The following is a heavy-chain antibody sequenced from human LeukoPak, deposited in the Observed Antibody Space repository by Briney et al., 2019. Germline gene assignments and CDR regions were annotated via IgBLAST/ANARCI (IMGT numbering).Heavy chain of an antibody. CDR1: GFSISSGYY. J-gene: IGHJ2*01. CDR2: VFHTGNA. Sequence: SETLSLTCTVSGFSISSGYYWGWIRQPPGKGLAWIGNVFHTGNAYDNPSLKSRVTISVDTSKNQFSLKLSSVTAADTAVFYCARAVDWGGSNWYFDLWGRGTLVTVSS. D-gene: IGHD7-27*01. V-gene: IGHV4-38-2*02. CDR3: ARAVDWGGSNWYFDL.